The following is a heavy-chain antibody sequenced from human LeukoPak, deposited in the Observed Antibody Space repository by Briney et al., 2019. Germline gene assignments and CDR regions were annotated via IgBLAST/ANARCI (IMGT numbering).Heavy chain of an antibody. CDR1: GGTFSSYA. CDR2: VIPIFGTA. CDR3: AREYSPSCYDY. Sequence: SVKVSCKASGGTFSSYAISWVRQAPGQGLEWMGGVIPIFGTANYAQKFQGRVTMTRNTSISTAYMELSSLRSEDTAVYYCAREYSPSCYDYWGQGTLVTVSS. J-gene: IGHJ4*02. D-gene: IGHD2-2*01. V-gene: IGHV1-69*05.